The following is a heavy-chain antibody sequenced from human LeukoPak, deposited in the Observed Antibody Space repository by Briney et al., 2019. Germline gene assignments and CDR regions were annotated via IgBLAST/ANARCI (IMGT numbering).Heavy chain of an antibody. CDR1: GFTFSSYS. J-gene: IGHJ4*02. D-gene: IGHD6-19*01. CDR2: ISSSSSYI. V-gene: IGHV3-21*01. CDR3: ARAPSPLAVAGTDY. Sequence: GGSLRLSCAASGFTFSSYSMNWVRQAPGKGLEWVSSISSSSSYIYYADSVKGRFTISRDNAKNSLYLQMNSLRAGDTAVYYCARAPSPLAVAGTDYWGQGTLVTVSS.